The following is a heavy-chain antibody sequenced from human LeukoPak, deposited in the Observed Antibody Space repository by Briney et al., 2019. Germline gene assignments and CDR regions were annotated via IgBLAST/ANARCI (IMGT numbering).Heavy chain of an antibody. V-gene: IGHV4-34*01. CDR2: IDHSGST. D-gene: IGHD6-13*01. J-gene: IGHJ5*02. Sequence: SETLSLTCAVYGGSFSGYYWSWIRQPPGKGLEWIGEIDHSGSTNYNPSLKSRVTISVDTSKNQFSLKLSSVTAADTAVYYCASGDSSSWSDWFDPWGQGTLVTVSS. CDR1: GGSFSGYY. CDR3: ASGDSSSWSDWFDP.